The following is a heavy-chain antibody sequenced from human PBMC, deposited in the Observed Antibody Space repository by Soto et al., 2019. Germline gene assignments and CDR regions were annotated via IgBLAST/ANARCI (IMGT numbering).Heavy chain of an antibody. CDR3: ARGYPVVDATRHNWLDP. CDR1: GFTFNTYW. D-gene: IGHD2-15*01. J-gene: IGHJ5*02. V-gene: IGHV3-7*01. Sequence: PGGSLSLSCAASGFTFNTYWMSWVRQAPGKGLEWVANIKQGGSEKYYVDSVKGRFTISRDNAKNSLYLQMNSLRAEDTAVYYCARGYPVVDATRHNWLDPWGQGTLVTVSS. CDR2: IKQGGSEK.